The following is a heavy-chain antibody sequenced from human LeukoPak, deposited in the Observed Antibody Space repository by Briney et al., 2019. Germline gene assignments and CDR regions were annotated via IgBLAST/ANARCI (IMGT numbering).Heavy chain of an antibody. D-gene: IGHD3-9*01. CDR3: ARAYMTGFYYPFDI. CDR2: IYYSGSST. V-gene: IGHV4-59*12. CDR1: GGSMSGFF. J-gene: IGHJ3*02. Sequence: SETLSLTCTVSGGSMSGFFWTWIRQPPGRELEWIGSIYYSGSSTNYNPSLKSRVTMSVDTSKNQLSLKLSSVTAADTAVYYCARAYMTGFYYPFDIWGQGTMVTVSS.